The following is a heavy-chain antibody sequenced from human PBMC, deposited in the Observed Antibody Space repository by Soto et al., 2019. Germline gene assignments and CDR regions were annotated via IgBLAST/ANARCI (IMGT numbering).Heavy chain of an antibody. Sequence: SETLSLTCTVSGGSISSYYWSWIRQPPGKGLEWIGYIYYSGSTNYNPSLKSRVTISVDTSKNQFSLKLSSVTAADTAVYYCARGPEAGPYYYYYMDVWGKGNTVTVSS. CDR3: ARGPEAGPYYYYYMDV. V-gene: IGHV4-59*08. J-gene: IGHJ6*03. CDR2: IYYSGST. D-gene: IGHD6-13*01. CDR1: GGSISSYY.